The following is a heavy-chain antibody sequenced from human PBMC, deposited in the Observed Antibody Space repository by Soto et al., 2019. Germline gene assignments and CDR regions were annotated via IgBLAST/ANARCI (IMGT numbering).Heavy chain of an antibody. Sequence: PSETLSLTCTVSGGSISSGGYYWSWIRQHPGKGLEWIGYIYYSGSTYYNPSLKSRVTISVDTSKNQFSLNLSSVTAADTAVFYCATTQKSSSSHAFAFDIWGQGTMVTVSS. CDR2: IYYSGST. CDR1: GGSISSGGYY. CDR3: ATTQKSSSSHAFAFDI. J-gene: IGHJ3*02. D-gene: IGHD3-16*01. V-gene: IGHV4-31*03.